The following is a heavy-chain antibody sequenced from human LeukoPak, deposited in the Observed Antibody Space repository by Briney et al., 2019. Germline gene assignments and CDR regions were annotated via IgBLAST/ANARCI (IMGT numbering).Heavy chain of an antibody. V-gene: IGHV1-2*02. Sequence: ASVKVSCKASGYTLTGYYMHWVRQAPGQGLEWMGWINPSSGGTNYAQKFQGRVTMTRDTSISTAYMELSRLRSDDTAVYYCARALEGWPLDYWGQGTLVTVSS. D-gene: IGHD3-3*01. CDR1: GYTLTGYY. CDR2: INPSSGGT. J-gene: IGHJ4*02. CDR3: ARALEGWPLDY.